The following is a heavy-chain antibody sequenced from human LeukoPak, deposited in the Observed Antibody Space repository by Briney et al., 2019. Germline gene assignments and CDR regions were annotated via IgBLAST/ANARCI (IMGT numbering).Heavy chain of an antibody. J-gene: IGHJ3*02. Sequence: PGGSLRLSCAASGFTFSSYAMHWVRQAPGKGLEWVAVISYDGSNKYYADSVKGRFTISRDNSKNTLYLQMNSLRAEDTAVYYCARIGDSPIDAFDIWGQGTMVTVSS. D-gene: IGHD2-21*01. V-gene: IGHV3-30-3*01. CDR1: GFTFSSYA. CDR2: ISYDGSNK. CDR3: ARIGDSPIDAFDI.